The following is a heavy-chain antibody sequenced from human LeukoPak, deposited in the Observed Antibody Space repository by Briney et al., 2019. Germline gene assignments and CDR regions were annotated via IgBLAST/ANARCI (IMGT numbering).Heavy chain of an antibody. J-gene: IGHJ5*02. CDR2: INHSGST. Sequence: SETLSLTCAVYGGSFSGYYWSWIRQPPGKGLEWIGEINHSGSTNYNPSLKSRVTISVDTSKNQFSLKLSSVTAADTAVYYCARGGYYDTSGYFGWFDPWGQGTLVTVSS. CDR1: GGSFSGYY. D-gene: IGHD3-22*01. V-gene: IGHV4-34*01. CDR3: ARGGYYDTSGYFGWFDP.